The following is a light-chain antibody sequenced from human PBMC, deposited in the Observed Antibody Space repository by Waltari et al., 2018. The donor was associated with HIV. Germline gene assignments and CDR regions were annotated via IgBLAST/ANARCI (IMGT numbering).Light chain of an antibody. CDR2: LNSDGSH. CDR3: QTWGTGMV. CDR1: SAHSSYA. J-gene: IGLJ2*01. Sequence: QLVLTQSPSASASLGASVKLTCTLSSAHSSYAIAWHQQQPEKGPRYLMKLNSDGSHSTADGLPDRFSGSSSGAERYLTIASLQSDDEADYYCQTWGTGMVFGGGTKLTVL. V-gene: IGLV4-69*01.